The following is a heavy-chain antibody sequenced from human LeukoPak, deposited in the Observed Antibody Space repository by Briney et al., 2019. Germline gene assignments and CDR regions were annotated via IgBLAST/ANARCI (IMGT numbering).Heavy chain of an antibody. V-gene: IGHV3-7*03. CDR3: AKDARGSYSSSSDFDY. J-gene: IGHJ4*02. Sequence: GSLRLSCAASGFTFSSYWMNWVRQAPGRGREWVANIKQDGSEIYYVDSVKGRFTISRDNAKNSLYLQMNSLRAEDTALYYCAKDARGSYSSSSDFDYWGQGTLVTVSS. D-gene: IGHD6-6*01. CDR2: IKQDGSEI. CDR1: GFTFSSYW.